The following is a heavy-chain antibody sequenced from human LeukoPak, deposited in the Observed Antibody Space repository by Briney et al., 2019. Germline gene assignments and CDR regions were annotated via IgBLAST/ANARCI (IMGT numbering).Heavy chain of an antibody. CDR3: ASFYYGSGSYYNAGVFDT. J-gene: IGHJ3*02. V-gene: IGHV1-18*01. D-gene: IGHD3-10*01. CDR1: GYTFSNYA. Sequence: ASVKVSCKASGYTFSNYAITWVRQAPGQGLEWMGWISDYNGNTNYAQRVQGRVTMTTDTSTSTAYMELRSLRSDDTAVYYCASFYYGSGSYYNAGVFDTWGQGTMVTVSS. CDR2: ISDYNGNT.